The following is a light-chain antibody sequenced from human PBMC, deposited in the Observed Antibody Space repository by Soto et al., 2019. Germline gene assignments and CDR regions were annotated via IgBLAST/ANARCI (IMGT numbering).Light chain of an antibody. CDR3: QKYDNRPFT. J-gene: IGKJ3*01. CDR1: QDISKF. Sequence: DIQMTQSPSSLSASVGDRVSFTCQASQDISKFLNWYQHKPGQAPSLLIYDASKSQFGVPSWFSGSGSGTDFTFTISSLQPEDNATYYCQKYDNRPFTFGPGTKVDVK. CDR2: DAS. V-gene: IGKV1-33*01.